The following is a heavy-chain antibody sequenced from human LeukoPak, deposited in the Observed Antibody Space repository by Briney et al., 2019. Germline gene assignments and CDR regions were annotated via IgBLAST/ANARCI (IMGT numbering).Heavy chain of an antibody. Sequence: PSETLSLTCTVSGGSISSYYWSWIRQPPGKGLEWIGYIYYSGSTNYNPSLKSRVTISVDTSKNQFSLKLSSVTAADTAVYYCAREGGYSGSYHFDYWGQGTLVTVSS. CDR2: IYYSGST. CDR3: AREGGYSGSYHFDY. CDR1: GGSISSYY. V-gene: IGHV4-59*01. J-gene: IGHJ4*02. D-gene: IGHD1-26*01.